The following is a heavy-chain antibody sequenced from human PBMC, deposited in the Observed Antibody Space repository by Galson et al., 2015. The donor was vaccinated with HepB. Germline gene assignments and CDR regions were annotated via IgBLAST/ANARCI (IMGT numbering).Heavy chain of an antibody. CDR1: GFTFSSYA. D-gene: IGHD3-10*01. V-gene: IGHV3-23*01. CDR2: ISGSGGST. Sequence: SLRLSCAASGFTFSSYAMSWVRQAPGKGLEWVSAISGSGGSTYYADSVKGRFTISRDNSKNTLYLQMNSLRAEDTAVYYCAKAGIPVRGVTHFDYWGQGTLVTVSS. CDR3: AKAGIPVRGVTHFDY. J-gene: IGHJ4*02.